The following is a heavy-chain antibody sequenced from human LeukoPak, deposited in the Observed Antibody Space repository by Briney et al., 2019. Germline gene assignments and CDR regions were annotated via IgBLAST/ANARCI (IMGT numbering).Heavy chain of an antibody. J-gene: IGHJ4*02. Sequence: GGSLRLSCAASGFTFSRYWMHWVRQAPGKGLVWVSRINTDGSSTTYADSVKGRFTISRDNAKNTLYLQMNSLRAEDTAVYYCARGPSGGLFPVYFDYWGQGTLVTVSS. D-gene: IGHD2-21*01. CDR3: ARGPSGGLFPVYFDY. CDR2: INTDGSST. CDR1: GFTFSRYW. V-gene: IGHV3-74*01.